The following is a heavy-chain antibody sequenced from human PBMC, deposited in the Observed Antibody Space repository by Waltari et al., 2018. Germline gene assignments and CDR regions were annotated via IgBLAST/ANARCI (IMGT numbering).Heavy chain of an antibody. CDR3: ARAGYQLLWSRSYYYYYMDV. V-gene: IGHV1-8*03. CDR2: RKPNSGNT. J-gene: IGHJ6*03. D-gene: IGHD2-2*01. Sequence: QVQLVQSGAEVKKPGASVKVSCKASGYTFPSYDINWVRQATGQGLEWMGWRKPNSGNTGYAQKFQGRVTITRNTSISTAYMELSRLRSDDTAVYYGARAGYQLLWSRSYYYYYMDVWGKGTTVTVSS. CDR1: GYTFPSYD.